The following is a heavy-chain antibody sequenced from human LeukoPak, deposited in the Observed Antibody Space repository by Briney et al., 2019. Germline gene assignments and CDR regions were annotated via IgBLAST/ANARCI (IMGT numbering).Heavy chain of an antibody. V-gene: IGHV4-34*01. CDR3: ASSYYGSGSYLRAFDI. CDR1: GGSFSGHY. Sequence: SETLSLTCAVYGGSFSGHYWNWIRQPPGKGLEWIGEINHSGSTNYNPSLKSRVTISVDTSKNQFSLKLSSVTAADTAVYYCASSYYGSGSYLRAFDIWGLGTMVTVSS. D-gene: IGHD3-10*01. J-gene: IGHJ3*02. CDR2: INHSGST.